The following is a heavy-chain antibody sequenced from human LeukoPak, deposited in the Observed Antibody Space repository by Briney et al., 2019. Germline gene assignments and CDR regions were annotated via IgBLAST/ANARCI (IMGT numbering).Heavy chain of an antibody. Sequence: GASVKVSCKASGYTFTGYYMHWVRQAPGQGLEWMGWINPNSGGTNYAQKFQGRVTMTRDTSISTAYMELSRLRSDDTAVYYCARGADSITIFGVVPVGYYHYYMDVWGKGTTVTVSS. J-gene: IGHJ6*03. CDR3: ARGADSITIFGVVPVGYYHYYMDV. V-gene: IGHV1-2*02. D-gene: IGHD3-3*01. CDR2: INPNSGGT. CDR1: GYTFTGYY.